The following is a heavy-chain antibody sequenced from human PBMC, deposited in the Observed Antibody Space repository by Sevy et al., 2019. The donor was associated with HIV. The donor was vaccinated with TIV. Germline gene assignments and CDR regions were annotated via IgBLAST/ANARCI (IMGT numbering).Heavy chain of an antibody. CDR1: GVSVTSDTYY. J-gene: IGHJ4*02. Sequence: SETLSLTCAVSGVSVTSDTYYRSWIRQPPGKGLEWIGYVYYTGSTNYSPSFKSRVTISIDTSKNQFSLRLFSVAAADTAMYYCAREPYFFDKSGYFWDYWGQGILVTVSS. CDR2: VYYTGST. V-gene: IGHV4-61*01. CDR3: AREPYFFDKSGYFWDY. D-gene: IGHD3-22*01.